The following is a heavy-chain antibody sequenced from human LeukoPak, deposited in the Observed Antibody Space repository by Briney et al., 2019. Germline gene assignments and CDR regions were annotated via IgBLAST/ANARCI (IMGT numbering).Heavy chain of an antibody. CDR2: IQFDGDNK. V-gene: IGHV3-30*02. Sequence: GGSLRLSCVASGFTLSRYAMHWVRQAPGKGLEWVAFIQFDGDNKYYADSVKGRFTISRDNSQNTLYLQMNSLTVEDTAVYYCAKGWDTTWYYFDFWGKGTLVSVSS. J-gene: IGHJ4*02. CDR3: AKGWDTTWYYFDF. CDR1: GFTLSRYA. D-gene: IGHD1-26*01.